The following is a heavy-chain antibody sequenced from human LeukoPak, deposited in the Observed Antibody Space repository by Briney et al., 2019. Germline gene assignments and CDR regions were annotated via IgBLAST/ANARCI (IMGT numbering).Heavy chain of an antibody. D-gene: IGHD6-19*01. CDR2: ISAYNGNT. CDR1: GYTFTSYG. CDR3: ARGTAVAVYYYYYMDV. J-gene: IGHJ6*03. Sequence: AVSVKVSCKASGYTFTSYGISWVRQAPGQGLEWMGWISAYNGNTNYAQKLQGRVTMTTDTSTSTAYMELRSLRSDDTAVYYCARGTAVAVYYYYYMDVWGKGTTVTVSS. V-gene: IGHV1-18*01.